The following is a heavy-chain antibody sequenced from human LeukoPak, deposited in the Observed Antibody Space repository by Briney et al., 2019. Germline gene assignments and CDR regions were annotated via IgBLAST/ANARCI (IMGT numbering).Heavy chain of an antibody. CDR2: INHRGST. Sequence: SETLSLTCVVYGGSFSGYYWNWIRQSPGKGLEWIGEINHRGSTNYNPSLKRRVTISVDKSKNQFSLSLNSVTAADTAIFYCARSMVTTDRNFDHWGQGTLVTVSS. V-gene: IGHV4-34*01. J-gene: IGHJ4*01. CDR3: ARSMVTTDRNFDH. D-gene: IGHD2-21*02. CDR1: GGSFSGYY.